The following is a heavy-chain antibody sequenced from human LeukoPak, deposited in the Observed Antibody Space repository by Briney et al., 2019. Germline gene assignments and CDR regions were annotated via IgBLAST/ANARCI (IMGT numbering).Heavy chain of an antibody. CDR1: GYTFTSYG. J-gene: IGHJ4*02. V-gene: IGHV1-18*01. CDR3: ARDQRSGYCLGRVDY. Sequence: ASVKVSCKASGYTFTSYGISWVRQAPGRGLEWMGWISAYNGNTNYAQKLQGRVTMTTDTSTSTAYMGLRSLRSDDTAVYYCARDQRSGYCLGRVDYWGQGTLVTVSS. CDR2: ISAYNGNT. D-gene: IGHD3-22*01.